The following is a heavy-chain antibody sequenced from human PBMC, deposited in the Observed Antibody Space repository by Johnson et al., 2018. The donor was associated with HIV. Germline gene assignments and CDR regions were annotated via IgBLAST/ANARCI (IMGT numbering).Heavy chain of an antibody. CDR2: ISSDESYI. V-gene: IGHV3-30*04. CDR1: GITFSRFP. D-gene: IGHD6-13*01. Sequence: QVQLVESGGGVVQPGRSLRLSCAASGITFSRFPMNWVRQAPGKGLEWVAVISSDESYIHYGDSVKGRFIVSKDNSKNTLYLQMSSLRGEDTGVYYCAKSLGQQLVVVDAFDITGQGTMVTVSS. CDR3: AKSLGQQLVVVDAFDI. J-gene: IGHJ3*02.